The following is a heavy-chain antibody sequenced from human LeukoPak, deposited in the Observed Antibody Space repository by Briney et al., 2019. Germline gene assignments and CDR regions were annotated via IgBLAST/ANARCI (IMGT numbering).Heavy chain of an antibody. J-gene: IGHJ4*02. CDR3: ARDALYSSGWYYFDY. Sequence: GASVKVSCKASGGTFGSYAISWVRQAPGQGLEWMGRIIPILGIANYAQKFQGRVTITADKSTSTAYMELSSLRSEDTAVYYCARDALYSSGWYYFDYWGQGTLVTVSS. CDR2: IIPILGIA. V-gene: IGHV1-69*04. CDR1: GGTFGSYA. D-gene: IGHD6-19*01.